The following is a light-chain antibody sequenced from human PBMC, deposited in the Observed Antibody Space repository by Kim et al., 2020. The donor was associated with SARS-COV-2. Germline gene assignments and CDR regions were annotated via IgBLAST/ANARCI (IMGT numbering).Light chain of an antibody. CDR1: HSNIGTNY. CDR2: RNS. V-gene: IGLV1-47*01. Sequence: QRVTICCSGTHSNIGTNYVYWYQQLPGTAPKLLISRNSQRPSGVPDRFSGSRSDTAASLAISGLRSDDEGDYYCAAWDDSLSGCVFGRGTQLTVL. J-gene: IGLJ3*02. CDR3: AAWDDSLSGCV.